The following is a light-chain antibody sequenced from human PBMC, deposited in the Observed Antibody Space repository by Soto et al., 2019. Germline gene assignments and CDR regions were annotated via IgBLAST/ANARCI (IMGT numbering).Light chain of an antibody. CDR3: QQYNNWPRT. V-gene: IGKV3-15*01. Sequence: EIVMTQSPATLSVSPGERATLSCRASQSVSSDLAWYHQKPGQAPRLLIYGASTRATGIPARFSGSGSGTEFTLTIHSLQSEDFAVYYCQQYNNWPRTFGQGTKVDIK. CDR1: QSVSSD. J-gene: IGKJ1*01. CDR2: GAS.